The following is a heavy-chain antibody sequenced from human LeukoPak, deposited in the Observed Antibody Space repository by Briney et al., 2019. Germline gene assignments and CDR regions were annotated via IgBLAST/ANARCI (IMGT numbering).Heavy chain of an antibody. CDR3: AKDLAVAGTYYYYGMDV. CDR1: GFTFSSYA. V-gene: IGHV3-23*01. Sequence: GGSLRLSCAAPGFTFSSYAMSWVRQAPGKGLEWVSAISGSGGSTYYADSVKGRFTISRDNSKNTLYLQMNSLRAEDTAVYYCAKDLAVAGTYYYYGMDVWGQGTTVTVSS. CDR2: ISGSGGST. J-gene: IGHJ6*02. D-gene: IGHD6-19*01.